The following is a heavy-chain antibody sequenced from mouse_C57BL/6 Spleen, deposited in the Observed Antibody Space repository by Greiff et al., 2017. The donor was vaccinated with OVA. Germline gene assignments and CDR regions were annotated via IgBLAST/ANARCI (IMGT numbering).Heavy chain of an antibody. J-gene: IGHJ1*03. CDR3: ARSGYYGSSPWYFDV. Sequence: QVQLKQPGAELVKPGASVKLSCKASGYTFTSYWMHWVKQRPGQGLEWIGMIHPNSGSTNYNEKFKSKATLTVDKSSSTAYMQLSSLTSEDSAVYYCARSGYYGSSPWYFDVWGTGTTVTVSS. D-gene: IGHD1-1*01. CDR2: IHPNSGST. V-gene: IGHV1-64*01. CDR1: GYTFTSYW.